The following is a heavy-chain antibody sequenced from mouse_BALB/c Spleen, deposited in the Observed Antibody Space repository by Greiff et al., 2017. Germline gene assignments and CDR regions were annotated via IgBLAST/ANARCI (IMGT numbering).Heavy chain of an antibody. D-gene: IGHD1-1*02. Sequence: EVQLQESGPGLVKPSQSLSLTCTVTGYSITSDYAWNWIRQFPGNKLEWMGYISYSGSTSYNPSLKSRISITRDTSKNQFFLQLNSVTTEDTATYYCARWGWSGWFAYWGQGTLVTVSA. CDR3: ARWGWSGWFAY. CDR1: GYSITSDYA. V-gene: IGHV3-2*02. CDR2: ISYSGST. J-gene: IGHJ3*01.